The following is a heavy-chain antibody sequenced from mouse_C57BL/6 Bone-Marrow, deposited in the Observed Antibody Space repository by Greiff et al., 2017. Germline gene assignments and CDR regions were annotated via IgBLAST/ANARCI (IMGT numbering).Heavy chain of an antibody. Sequence: QVQLQQPGAELVKPGASVKMSCKASGYTFTSYWITWVKQRPGQGLEWIGDIYPGSGSTTYNEKFKSKATLTVDTSSSTAYMQLSSLTSEDSAVYYCARRGRDGYYDAMDYWGQGTSVTVSS. CDR2: IYPGSGST. D-gene: IGHD2-3*01. V-gene: IGHV1-55*01. CDR3: ARRGRDGYYDAMDY. J-gene: IGHJ4*01. CDR1: GYTFTSYW.